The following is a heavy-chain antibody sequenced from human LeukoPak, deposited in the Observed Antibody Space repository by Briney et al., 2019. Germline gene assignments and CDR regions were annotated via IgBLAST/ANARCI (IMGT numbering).Heavy chain of an antibody. D-gene: IGHD3-10*01. CDR2: IIPIFGTA. Sequence: SVKVSCKASGGTFSSYAISWVRQAPGQGLEWMGGIIPIFGTANYAQKFQGRVTITTDESTSTAYMELSSLRSEDTAVYYCARDRVVRGVNYFDYWGQGTLVTVSS. CDR1: GGTFSSYA. CDR3: ARDRVVRGVNYFDY. V-gene: IGHV1-69*05. J-gene: IGHJ4*02.